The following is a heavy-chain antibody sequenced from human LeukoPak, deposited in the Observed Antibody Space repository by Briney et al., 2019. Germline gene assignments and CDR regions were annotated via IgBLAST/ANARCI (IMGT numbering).Heavy chain of an antibody. J-gene: IGHJ5*02. CDR3: ARQRSYYGSGSKWFDP. Sequence: SGGSLRLSCAASGFTVSSNYMSWVRQAPGKGLEWVSVIYSGGSTYYADSVKGRFTISRDNSKNTLYLQMNSLRAEDTAVYYCARQRSYYGSGSKWFDPWGQGTLVTVSS. V-gene: IGHV3-53*01. CDR2: IYSGGST. CDR1: GFTVSSNY. D-gene: IGHD3-10*01.